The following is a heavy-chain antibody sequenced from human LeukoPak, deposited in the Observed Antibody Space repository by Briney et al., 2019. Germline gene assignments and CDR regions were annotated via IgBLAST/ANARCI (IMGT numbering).Heavy chain of an antibody. V-gene: IGHV3-23*01. J-gene: IGHJ4*02. Sequence: GGSLRLSCAASGFTFSSYAMSWVRQAPGKGLEWVSVISGSGETTYYADSVKGRFTISRDNSKNTLYLQMNSLRAEDTAVYYCAPAIFGSGTSFDYWGQGTLVTVSS. CDR2: ISGSGETT. CDR3: APAIFGSGTSFDY. CDR1: GFTFSSYA. D-gene: IGHD3-10*01.